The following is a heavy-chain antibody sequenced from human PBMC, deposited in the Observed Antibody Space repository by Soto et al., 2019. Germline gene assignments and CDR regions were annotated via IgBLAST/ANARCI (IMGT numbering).Heavy chain of an antibody. V-gene: IGHV1-18*01. CDR1: GYTFTTHG. Sequence: QVQLVQSGAEVKKPGASVKVSCKASGYTFTTHGISWVRQAPGQGLEWMGWVRGDNGHTNYAQRLQGRVTMTTNTTTNTAYMGLRSLRSDDTAVYYCARDLGYCRSGTCYREWFDPWGQGTLVTVSS. CDR3: ARDLGYCRSGTCYREWFDP. D-gene: IGHD2-15*01. CDR2: VRGDNGHT. J-gene: IGHJ5*02.